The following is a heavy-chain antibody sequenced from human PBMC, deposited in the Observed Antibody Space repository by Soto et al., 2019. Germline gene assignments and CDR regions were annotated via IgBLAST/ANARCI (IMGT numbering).Heavy chain of an antibody. CDR3: TRGGRLARGYSGFDYDY. D-gene: IGHD5-12*01. CDR1: GFTFDYYW. V-gene: IGHV3-74*01. CDR2: IYSDGTST. J-gene: IGHJ4*02. Sequence: GGSLRLSCAASGFTFDYYWMHWVRQAPGKGLVWVSRIYSDGTSTTYADTVKGRFTISRDNAKNTVSLQMNSLRADDTAVYNCTRGGRLARGYSGFDYDYWGPGTLVTVSS.